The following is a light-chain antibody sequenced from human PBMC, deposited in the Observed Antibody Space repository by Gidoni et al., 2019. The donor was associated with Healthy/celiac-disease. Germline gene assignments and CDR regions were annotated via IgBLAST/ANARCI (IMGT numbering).Light chain of an antibody. CDR3: QQRSNWPPIT. CDR1: QSVSSY. CDR2: DAS. J-gene: IGKJ5*01. Sequence: EIVSTQSPATLSSPPGERATLSCRASQSVSSYLAWYQQKPGQAPRLLINDASNRATGIPARFSGSGSGTDFTLTISSLEPEDVAVYYCQQRSNWPPITFGQGTRLEIK. V-gene: IGKV3-11*01.